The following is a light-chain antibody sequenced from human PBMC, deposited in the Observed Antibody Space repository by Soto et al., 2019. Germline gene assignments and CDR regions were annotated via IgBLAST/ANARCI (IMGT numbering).Light chain of an antibody. V-gene: IGKV1-5*01. CDR2: DAS. CDR3: HQYNSYPRT. Sequence: DIQMTQSPSTLSASVGDRVTITCRASQSIRSWLAWYQQKPGKAPELLIYDASSLNRGVPSRFSGRGSGTDFTLTISRLQPDDFATYYCHQYNSYPRTFGHGTKVEIK. CDR1: QSIRSW. J-gene: IGKJ1*01.